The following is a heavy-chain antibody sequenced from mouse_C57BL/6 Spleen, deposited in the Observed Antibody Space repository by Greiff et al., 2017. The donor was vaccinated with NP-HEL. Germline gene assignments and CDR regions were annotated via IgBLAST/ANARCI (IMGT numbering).Heavy chain of an antibody. D-gene: IGHD1-1*01. Sequence: QVQLKESGAELARPGASVKLSCKASGYTFTSYGISWVKQRTGQGLEWIGEIYPRSGNTYYNEKFKGKATLTADKSSSTAYMELRSLTSEDSAVYFCARRLLTTGAPFDYWGQGTTLTVSS. CDR3: ARRLLTTGAPFDY. CDR1: GYTFTSYG. J-gene: IGHJ2*01. CDR2: IYPRSGNT. V-gene: IGHV1-81*01.